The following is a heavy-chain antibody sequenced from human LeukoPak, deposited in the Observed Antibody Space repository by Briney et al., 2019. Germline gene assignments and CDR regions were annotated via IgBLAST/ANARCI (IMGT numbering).Heavy chain of an antibody. CDR2: ISSNGGST. J-gene: IGHJ6*02. V-gene: IGHV3-64D*06. D-gene: IGHD5-18*01. CDR1: GFTFGSYA. Sequence: GRSLRLSCAASGFTFGSYAMRWVRQAPGKGLEYVSAISSNGGSTYYADSVKGRFTISRDNSKNTLYLQMSSLRAEDTAVYYCVKRPRDGYSYALRDYYYGMDVWGQGTTVTVSS. CDR3: VKRPRDGYSYALRDYYYGMDV.